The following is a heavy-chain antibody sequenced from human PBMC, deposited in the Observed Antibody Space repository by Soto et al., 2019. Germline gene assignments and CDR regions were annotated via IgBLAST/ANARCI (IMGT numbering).Heavy chain of an antibody. Sequence: GGSLRLSCAASGFTFSSYAMSWVRQAPGKGLEWVSAISGSGGSTYYADSVKGRFTISRDNSKNTLYLQMNSLRAEDTAVYYCAKAYYYDSSGYYCYFDYWGQGTLVTVSS. CDR2: ISGSGGST. CDR3: AKAYYYDSSGYYCYFDY. J-gene: IGHJ4*02. V-gene: IGHV3-23*01. D-gene: IGHD3-22*01. CDR1: GFTFSSYA.